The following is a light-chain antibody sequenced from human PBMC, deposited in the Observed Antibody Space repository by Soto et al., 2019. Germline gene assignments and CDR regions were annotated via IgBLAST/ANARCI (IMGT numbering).Light chain of an antibody. V-gene: IGKV1-17*01. CDR1: QDIRNH. CDR2: SAS. CDR3: QHHTTYPRT. J-gene: IGKJ3*01. Sequence: DIPMTQSPSSLSASVGDRATIICRASQDIRNHLGWYQQNPGKAPKRLIYSASSLESGVPSRFSGSGSGTEFTLTISSLQPEDFATYYCQHHTTYPRTIGPGTRVDIK.